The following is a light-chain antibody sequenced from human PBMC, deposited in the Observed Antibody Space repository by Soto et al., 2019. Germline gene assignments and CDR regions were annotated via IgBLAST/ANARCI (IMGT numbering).Light chain of an antibody. CDR1: QSISNN. V-gene: IGKV3-15*01. CDR2: GAS. Sequence: EIVMTQSPATLSVSPGERATLSCRASQSISNNLAWYHQRPGQAPRLLIYGASTRATSIPARFSGSGSGTDFTLTISSLQSEDFEVYYCQQYNNWWTFGQGTRVEIK. J-gene: IGKJ1*01. CDR3: QQYNNWWT.